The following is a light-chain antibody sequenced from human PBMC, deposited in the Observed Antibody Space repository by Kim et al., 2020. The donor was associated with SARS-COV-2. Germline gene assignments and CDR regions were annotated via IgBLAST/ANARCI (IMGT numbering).Light chain of an antibody. Sequence: GQRVTISCSGSSSNIGSNSVSWYQRRPGTAPKLLIYRNNQRPSGVPDRFSGSTSGTSASLDISELQSEDEADYYCATWDDSMNGWVFGGGTQLTVL. J-gene: IGLJ3*02. CDR3: ATWDDSMNGWV. CDR2: RNN. CDR1: SSNIGSNS. V-gene: IGLV1-44*01.